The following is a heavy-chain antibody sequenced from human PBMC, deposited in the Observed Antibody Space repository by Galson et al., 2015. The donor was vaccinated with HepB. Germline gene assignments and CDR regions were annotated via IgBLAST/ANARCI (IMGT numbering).Heavy chain of an antibody. V-gene: IGHV3-23*01. D-gene: IGHD4-17*01. Sequence: SLRLSCAASGFTFSSYAMSWVRQAPGKGLEWVSAISGSGGSTYYADSVKGRFTISRDNSKNTLYLQMNSLRAEDTAVYYCAKERGGTTVTTTSGFDYWGQGTLVTVSS. CDR3: AKERGGTTVTTTSGFDY. CDR2: ISGSGGST. J-gene: IGHJ4*02. CDR1: GFTFSSYA.